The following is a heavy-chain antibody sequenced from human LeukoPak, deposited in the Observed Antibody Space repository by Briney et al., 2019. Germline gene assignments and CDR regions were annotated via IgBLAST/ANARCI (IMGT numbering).Heavy chain of an antibody. CDR2: INTNTGNP. J-gene: IGHJ3*02. D-gene: IGHD3-9*01. V-gene: IGHV7-4-1*02. CDR3: ARGLVLRYFDWLLDAFDI. Sequence: ASVKVSCKASGGTFSSYAISWVRQAPGQGLEWMGWINTNTGNPTYAQGFTGRFVFSLDTSVSTAYLQISSLKAEDTAVYYCARGLVLRYFDWLLDAFDIWGQGTMVTVSS. CDR1: GGTFSSYA.